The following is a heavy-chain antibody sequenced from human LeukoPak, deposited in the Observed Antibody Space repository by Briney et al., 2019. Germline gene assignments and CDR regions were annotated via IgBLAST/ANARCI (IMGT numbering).Heavy chain of an antibody. J-gene: IGHJ6*03. CDR3: ATSGGRVLPNAFTGNWYIYV. V-gene: IGHV3-21*01. CDR1: GFTFRYYC. Sequence: SGRSLRLSCGASGFTFRYYCMNCVRQAPGKGLAWVASITSAGGYTYYADSVKGRFTISRDNAQNSLFLQMNSLRAEDTAVYFCATSGGRVLPNAFTGNWYIYVGSRGTSVTVSS. D-gene: IGHD3-16*01. CDR2: ITSAGGYT.